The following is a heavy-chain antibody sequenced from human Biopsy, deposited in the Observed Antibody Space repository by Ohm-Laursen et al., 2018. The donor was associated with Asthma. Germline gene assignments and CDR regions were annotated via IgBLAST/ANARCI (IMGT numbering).Heavy chain of an antibody. D-gene: IGHD3-10*01. CDR1: GYTFNSAG. CDR2: ISVYNGNT. CDR3: ARAVDYSHYYGIDV. V-gene: IGHV1-18*01. J-gene: IGHJ6*02. Sequence: SVKVSCKASGYTFNSAGITWVRRAPGQGLEWMGWISVYNGNTKVAQKLQDRVTMITDTSTSTAYMELRSLRSGDTAVYFCARAVDYSHYYGIDVWGQGTTVTVS.